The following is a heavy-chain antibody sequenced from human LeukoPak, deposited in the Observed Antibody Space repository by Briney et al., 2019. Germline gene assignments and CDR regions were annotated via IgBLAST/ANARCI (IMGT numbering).Heavy chain of an antibody. V-gene: IGHV3-21*01. CDR3: ARDEGATYYYDSSAYYFFDY. Sequence: PGGSLRLSCAASGFTFSSYSMNWVRQAPGKGLEWVSSISSSSSYIYYADLVKGRFTISRDNAKNSLYLQMNSLRAEDTAVYYCARDEGATYYYDSSAYYFFDYWGQGTLVTVSS. D-gene: IGHD3-22*01. CDR2: ISSSSSYI. CDR1: GFTFSSYS. J-gene: IGHJ4*02.